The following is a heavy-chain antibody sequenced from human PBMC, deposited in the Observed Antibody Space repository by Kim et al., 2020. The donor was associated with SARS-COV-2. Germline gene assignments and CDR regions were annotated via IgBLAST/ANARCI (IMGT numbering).Heavy chain of an antibody. V-gene: IGHV4-34*01. CDR3: ARGKVPAAPTTSRWFDP. Sequence: SETLSLTCAVYGGSFSGYYWSWIRQPPGKGLEWIGEINHSGSTNYNPSLKSRVTISVDTSKNQFSLKLSSVTAADTAVYYCARGKVPAAPTTSRWFDPWG. CDR1: GGSFSGYY. CDR2: INHSGST. D-gene: IGHD2-2*01. J-gene: IGHJ5*02.